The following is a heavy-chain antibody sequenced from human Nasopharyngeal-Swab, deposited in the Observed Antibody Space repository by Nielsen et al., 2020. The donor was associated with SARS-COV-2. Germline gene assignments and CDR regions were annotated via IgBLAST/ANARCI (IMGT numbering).Heavy chain of an antibody. V-gene: IGHV3-49*04. D-gene: IGHD2-2*01. CDR3: TGYSTIFY. Sequence: GGSLRLSCTTSGFTFGDYAMSWVCQAPGKGLEWVGFIRSEANGGTAEYAVSVEGRFSISRDDSKSIAYLQMNSLKTEDTAVYYCTGYSTIFYWGQGTLVTVSS. CDR1: GFTFGDYA. J-gene: IGHJ4*02. CDR2: IRSEANGGTA.